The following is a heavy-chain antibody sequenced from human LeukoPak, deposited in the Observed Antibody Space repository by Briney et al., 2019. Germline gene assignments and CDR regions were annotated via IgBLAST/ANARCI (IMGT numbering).Heavy chain of an antibody. D-gene: IGHD6-19*01. Sequence: SETLSLTCAVYGGSFSGYYWSWIRQPLGKGLEWIGEINHSGSTNYNPSLKSRVTISVDTSKNQFSLKLSSVTAADTAVYYCARARSHSSGWNFWGQGTLVTVSS. J-gene: IGHJ4*02. V-gene: IGHV4-34*01. CDR2: INHSGST. CDR1: GGSFSGYY. CDR3: ARARSHSSGWNF.